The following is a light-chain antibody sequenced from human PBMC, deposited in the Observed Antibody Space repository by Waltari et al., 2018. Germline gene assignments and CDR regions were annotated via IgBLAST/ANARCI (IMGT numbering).Light chain of an antibody. J-gene: IGKJ5*01. CDR2: DAS. CDR3: QQRSNWPIT. V-gene: IGKV3-11*01. Sequence: EIVLTQSPATLSLSPGESATLSFRASQSVSSYLVWYQQKPGQAPRLLIYDASNRATGIPDRFSGSGSGTDFTLTISSLEPEDFAVYYCQQRSNWPITFGQGTRLEI. CDR1: QSVSSY.